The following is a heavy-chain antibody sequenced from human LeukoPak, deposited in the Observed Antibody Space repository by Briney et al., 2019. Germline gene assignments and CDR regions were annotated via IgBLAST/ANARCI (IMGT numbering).Heavy chain of an antibody. D-gene: IGHD2-2*01. CDR1: GGTFSSYA. CDR3: ARAYCSSTSCPLDY. J-gene: IGHJ4*02. CDR2: IIPIFGTA. Sequence: SVKVSCKASGGTFSSYAISWVRQAPGQGLEWMGGIIPIFGTANYAQKFQGKVTITADKSTSTAYMELSSLRSEDTAVYYCARAYCSSTSCPLDYWGQGTLVTVSS. V-gene: IGHV1-69*06.